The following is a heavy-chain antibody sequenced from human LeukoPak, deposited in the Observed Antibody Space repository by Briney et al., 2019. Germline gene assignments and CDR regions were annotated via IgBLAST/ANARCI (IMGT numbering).Heavy chain of an antibody. Sequence: PSETLSLTCTVSGGSISSSSYCWGWIRQPPGKGLEWIGSIYYSGSTYYNPSLKSRVTISVDTSKNQFSLKLSSVTAADTAVYYCAGFGSYFDYWGQGTLVTVSS. D-gene: IGHD1-26*01. J-gene: IGHJ4*02. CDR1: GGSISSSSYC. CDR2: IYYSGST. CDR3: AGFGSYFDY. V-gene: IGHV4-39*01.